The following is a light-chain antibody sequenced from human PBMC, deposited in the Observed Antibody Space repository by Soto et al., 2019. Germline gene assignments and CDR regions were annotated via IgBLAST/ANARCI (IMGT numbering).Light chain of an antibody. CDR1: QSVNSK. CDR2: GAS. Sequence: EIVMTQSPAALSVSPGERATLSCRASQSVNSKLAWYQQKPGQAPRLLIYGASTRATGISARFSGSGSGTEFTLTISSLQPEDFAVYCCQQYNSGYTFGQGTKLEI. CDR3: QQYNSGYT. V-gene: IGKV3-15*01. J-gene: IGKJ2*01.